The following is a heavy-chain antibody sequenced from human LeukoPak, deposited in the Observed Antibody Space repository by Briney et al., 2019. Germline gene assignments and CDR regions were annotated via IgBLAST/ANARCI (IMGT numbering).Heavy chain of an antibody. J-gene: IGHJ5*02. CDR3: ARGDWNYYWFDP. CDR2: IIPIFGTA. Sequence: GSSVKVSCKASGGTFSSYAISWVRQALGQGLEWMGGIIPIFGTANYAQKFQGRVTITADESTSTAYMELSSLRSEDTAVYYCARGDWNYYWFDPWGQGTLVTVSS. D-gene: IGHD1-7*01. CDR1: GGTFSSYA. V-gene: IGHV1-69*01.